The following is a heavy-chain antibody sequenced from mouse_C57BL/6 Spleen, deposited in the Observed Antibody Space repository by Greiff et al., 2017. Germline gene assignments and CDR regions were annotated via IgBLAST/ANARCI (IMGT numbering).Heavy chain of an antibody. V-gene: IGHV1-81*01. CDR3: ARGGDDYWYFDV. Sequence: VQGVESGAELARPGASVKLSCKASGYTFTSYGISWVKQRTGQGLEWIGEIYPRSGNTYYNEKFKGKATLTADKSSSTAYMELRSLTSEDSAVYFCARGGDDYWYFDVWGTGTTVTVSS. CDR1: GYTFTSYG. CDR2: IYPRSGNT. J-gene: IGHJ1*03. D-gene: IGHD3-3*01.